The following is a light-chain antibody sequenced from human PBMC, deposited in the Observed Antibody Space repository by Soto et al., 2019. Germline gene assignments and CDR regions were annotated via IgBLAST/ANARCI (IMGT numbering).Light chain of an antibody. CDR2: AAS. V-gene: IGKV3-15*01. J-gene: IGKJ2*01. CDR3: QQYNNWPPYT. CDR1: QSVSSK. Sequence: EIVMTQSPATLSVSPGERATLSCRASQSVSSKLAWYQQKPGQPPRLLIYAASTRATGIPVRFSGSGSGTEFTLTISSLQSEDFAVYYCQQYNNWPPYTFGQGTKLEIK.